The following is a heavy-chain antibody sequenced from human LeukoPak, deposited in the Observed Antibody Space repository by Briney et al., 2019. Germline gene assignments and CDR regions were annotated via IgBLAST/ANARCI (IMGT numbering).Heavy chain of an antibody. CDR1: GGSISSSSYY. Sequence: PSETLSLTCTVSGGSISSSSYYWGWIRQPPGKGLEWIGSIYYSGSTYYNPSLKSRVTISVDTSKNQFSLKLSSMTAADTAVYYCARLGLKVAGIFYWGQGTLVTVSS. CDR3: ARLGLKVAGIFY. J-gene: IGHJ4*02. D-gene: IGHD6-19*01. CDR2: IYYSGST. V-gene: IGHV4-39*01.